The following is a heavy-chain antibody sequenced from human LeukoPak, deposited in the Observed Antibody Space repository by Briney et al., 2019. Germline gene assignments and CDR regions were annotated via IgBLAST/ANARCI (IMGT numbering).Heavy chain of an antibody. CDR3: ASTRGFYFDY. CDR1: GGSISSYY. J-gene: IGHJ4*02. V-gene: IGHV4-59*12. Sequence: SSETLSLTCTVSGGSISSYYWSWIRQPPGKGLEWIGYIYYSGSTNYNPSLKSRVTISVDTSKNQFSLKLSSVTAADTAVYYCASTRGFYFDYWGQGTLVTVSS. CDR2: IYYSGST. D-gene: IGHD5-12*01.